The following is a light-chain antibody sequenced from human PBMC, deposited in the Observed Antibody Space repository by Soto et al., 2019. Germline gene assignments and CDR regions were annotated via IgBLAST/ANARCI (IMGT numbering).Light chain of an antibody. CDR2: GAS. CDR3: QHYGTSPPRT. CDR1: QSFINSY. J-gene: IGKJ1*01. Sequence: EIVLTQSPGTLSLSPGERATLSCRASQSFINSYLAWYQQKPGQAPRLLIYGASSRATGIPDRFSGSGSGTDFTLIINRLEPEDSAVYYCQHYGTSPPRTFGQGTKVDIK. V-gene: IGKV3-20*01.